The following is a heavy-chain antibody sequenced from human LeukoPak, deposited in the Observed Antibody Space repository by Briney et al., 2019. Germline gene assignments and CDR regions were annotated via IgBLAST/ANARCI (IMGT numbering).Heavy chain of an antibody. D-gene: IGHD2-21*02. J-gene: IGHJ4*02. CDR3: AKSGGRIVVVTERYFDY. V-gene: IGHV3-23*01. CDR1: GFAFSSSS. Sequence: GGSLRLSCGVSGFAFSSSSMNGVGQAPGKGLEWVSAIIGGGGSTYYTDSVKGRFTISRDNSKNTLYLQMNSLRAGDTAVYYCAKSGGRIVVVTERYFDYWGQGTLVTVSS. CDR2: IIGGGGST.